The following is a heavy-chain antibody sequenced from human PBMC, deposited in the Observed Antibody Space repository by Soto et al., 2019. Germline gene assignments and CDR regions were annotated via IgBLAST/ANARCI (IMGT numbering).Heavy chain of an antibody. CDR3: ARDLSKYDFWSGYYLPPYYMDV. Sequence: PGGSLRLSCAASGFTFSSYGMHWVRQAPGKGLEWVAVIWYDGSNKYYADSVKGRFTISRDNSKNTLYLQMNSLRAEDTAVYYCARDLSKYDFWSGYYLPPYYMDVWGKGTTVTVSS. V-gene: IGHV3-33*01. CDR1: GFTFSSYG. J-gene: IGHJ6*03. D-gene: IGHD3-3*01. CDR2: IWYDGSNK.